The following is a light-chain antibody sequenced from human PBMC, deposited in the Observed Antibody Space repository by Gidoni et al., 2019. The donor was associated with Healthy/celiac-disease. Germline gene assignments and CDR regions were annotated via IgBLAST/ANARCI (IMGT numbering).Light chain of an antibody. CDR3: QQRSNWPLT. CDR1: QSVSSY. J-gene: IGKJ4*01. V-gene: IGKV3-11*01. Sequence: EIVLTQSPATLSLSPGERATLSCRASQSVSSYLALYQQKPGQAPRLLIYYSSNRATGIPARFSGSGSWTDFTLTISSLEPEDFAVYYCQQRSNWPLTFGGGTKVEIK. CDR2: YSS.